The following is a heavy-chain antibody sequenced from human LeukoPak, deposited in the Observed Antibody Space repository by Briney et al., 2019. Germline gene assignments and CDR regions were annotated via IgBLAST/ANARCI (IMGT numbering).Heavy chain of an antibody. CDR3: ARDRNWGTTGAGDS. D-gene: IGHD4-17*01. V-gene: IGHV1-2*02. CDR1: GYIFAAYY. CDR2: INPNTGGA. Sequence: GASVKVSCKASGYIFAAYYIHWVRQAPELGLEWMGWINPNTGGANYVQKFQGRVTMTWDTSISTAYMELTRMTSDDTAIYYCARDRNWGTTGAGDSWGQGTLVTVSS. J-gene: IGHJ4*02.